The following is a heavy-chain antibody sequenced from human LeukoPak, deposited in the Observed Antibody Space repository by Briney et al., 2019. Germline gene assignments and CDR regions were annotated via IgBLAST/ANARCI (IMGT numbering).Heavy chain of an antibody. CDR1: GFTFSSYE. Sequence: PGGSLRLSCAASGFTFSSYEMNWVRQAPGKGLEWVAFIRYDAINKYYADSVKGRFTISRDNSRNTLYLQMNSLRAEDTALYYCAKDGDTVSGTYYFDMDVWAKGPRSPSP. CDR2: IRYDAINK. J-gene: IGHJ6*03. D-gene: IGHD1-26*01. CDR3: AKDGDTVSGTYYFDMDV. V-gene: IGHV3-30*02.